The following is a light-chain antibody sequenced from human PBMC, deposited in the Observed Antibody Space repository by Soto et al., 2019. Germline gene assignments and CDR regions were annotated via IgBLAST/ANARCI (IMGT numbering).Light chain of an antibody. CDR3: CSYAESYRVV. V-gene: IGLV2-11*01. Sequence: QSALTQPRSVSGSLGQSVTMSCTGTSSDVGAYNYVSWYQQFPGKVPKVLIFDVTQRPSGVPGRFSGSKAGNAASLTISGREAEDEDDYYRCSYAESYRVVFGGGTKLTVL. J-gene: IGLJ2*01. CDR2: DVT. CDR1: SSDVGAYNY.